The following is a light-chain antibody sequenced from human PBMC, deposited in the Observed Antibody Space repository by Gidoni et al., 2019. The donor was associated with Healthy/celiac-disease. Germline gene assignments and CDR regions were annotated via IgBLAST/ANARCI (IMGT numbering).Light chain of an antibody. CDR2: KDS. CDR1: ALPNQY. V-gene: IGLV3-25*03. J-gene: IGLJ2*01. Sequence: SYELTQPPSVSVSPGQTARITCSGDALPNQYAYWYQQKPGKAPVLVIYKDSERPSGIPERFSGSSSGTTVTLTIRGVQAEDEADYYCQSADSSGTYVVFGGGTKLTVL. CDR3: QSADSSGTYVV.